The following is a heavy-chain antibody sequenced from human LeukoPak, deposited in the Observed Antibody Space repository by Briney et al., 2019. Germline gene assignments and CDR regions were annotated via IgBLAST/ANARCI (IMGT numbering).Heavy chain of an antibody. Sequence: GGSLRLSCAASGFTFSSYVMSWVRQALGKGLEWVSAISGSGNSIYYADSVKGRFTISRDNSKNTLYLQMNSLGAEDTAVYYCAKGSAAARPYYFDYWGQGTLVTVSS. D-gene: IGHD6-13*01. CDR1: GFTFSSYV. CDR3: AKGSAAARPYYFDY. V-gene: IGHV3-23*01. J-gene: IGHJ4*02. CDR2: ISGSGNSI.